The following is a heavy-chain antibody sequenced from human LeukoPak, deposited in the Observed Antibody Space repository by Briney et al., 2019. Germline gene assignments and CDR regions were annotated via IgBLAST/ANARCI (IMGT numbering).Heavy chain of an antibody. CDR3: VRDGKAAIDY. Sequence: PSQTLSLTCTVSGGSISSGGYYWSWIRQHPGKGLEWIGYISYSGSTYYNPSLKSRVTFSVDTSKNQFSLRLSSVTAADTAVYYCVRDGKAAIDYWGQGTLVTVSS. CDR1: GGSISSGGYY. V-gene: IGHV4-31*03. CDR2: ISYSGST. D-gene: IGHD6-13*01. J-gene: IGHJ4*02.